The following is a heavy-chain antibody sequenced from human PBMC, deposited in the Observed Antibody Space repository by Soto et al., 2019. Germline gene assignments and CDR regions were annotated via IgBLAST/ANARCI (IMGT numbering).Heavy chain of an antibody. CDR2: IYASGRT. V-gene: IGHV4-4*07. CDR3: ARHFDVDPSLDHYYFDL. J-gene: IGHJ2*01. Sequence: QVQLQESGPGLVKPSETLSLTCTVSGVSITPYFWSWIRQHAGEAPEWLGHIYASGRTTYNPSLKSRVTMFVSQTQVSLRLTSVTAADTAVYYCARHFDVDPSLDHYYFDLWGRGALVTVSS. D-gene: IGHD3-9*01. CDR1: GVSITPYF.